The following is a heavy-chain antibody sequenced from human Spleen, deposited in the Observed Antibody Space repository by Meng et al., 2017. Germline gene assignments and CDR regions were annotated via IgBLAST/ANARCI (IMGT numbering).Heavy chain of an antibody. Sequence: QGHMVQLVAEVKKPGDSGKSPCNASGYPFASYGIRWVRQAPGQGLEWVGWIRPYDGDTSYAQKFQGRVTMTRDTSISTAYMELSGLRSDDTAMYYCARDEDISAAGKLFGDYWGQGTLVTVSS. CDR1: GYPFASYG. V-gene: IGHV1-2*02. CDR2: IRPYDGDT. J-gene: IGHJ4*02. CDR3: ARDEDISAAGKLFGDY. D-gene: IGHD6-25*01.